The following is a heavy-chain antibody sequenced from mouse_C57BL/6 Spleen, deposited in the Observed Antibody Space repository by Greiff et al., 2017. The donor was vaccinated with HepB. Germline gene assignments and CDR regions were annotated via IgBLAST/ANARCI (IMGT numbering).Heavy chain of an antibody. CDR2: IDPSDSYT. CDR1: GYTFTSYW. Sequence: VKLQQPGAELVKPGASVKLSCKASGYTFTSYWMQWVKQRPGQGLEWIGEIDPSDSYTNYNQKFKGKATLTVDTSSSTAYMQLSSLTSEDSAVYYCARQGTGTGPYYFDYWGQGTTLTVSS. J-gene: IGHJ2*01. D-gene: IGHD4-1*01. CDR3: ARQGTGTGPYYFDY. V-gene: IGHV1-50*01.